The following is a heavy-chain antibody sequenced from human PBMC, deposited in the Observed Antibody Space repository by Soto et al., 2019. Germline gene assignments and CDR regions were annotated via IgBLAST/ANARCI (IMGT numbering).Heavy chain of an antibody. Sequence: GGSLRLSCAASGFTFGSYAMSWVRQAPGKGLEWVSAISGSGGSTYYADSVKGRFTISRDNSKNTLYLQMNSLRAEDTAVYYCAKDRRITIFGVVGLHDYWGQGTLVTVSS. CDR3: AKDRRITIFGVVGLHDY. V-gene: IGHV3-23*01. D-gene: IGHD3-3*01. CDR1: GFTFGSYA. J-gene: IGHJ4*02. CDR2: ISGSGGST.